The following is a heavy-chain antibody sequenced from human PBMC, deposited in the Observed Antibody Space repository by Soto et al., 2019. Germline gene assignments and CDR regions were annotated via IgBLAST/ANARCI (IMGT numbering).Heavy chain of an antibody. CDR3: ATMGQETTFYGSGSGFDMDV. CDR1: GGTFSSYA. V-gene: IGHV1-69*01. CDR2: IIPLFGTA. Sequence: QVQLVQSGAEVKKPGSSVKVSCKASGGTFSSYAISWVRQAPGQGLEWMGGIIPLFGTAKYAQKFQGRVTITVDESTRTDYMELSRLRSEDTAVYYCATMGQETTFYGSGSGFDMDVWGQGTPVTVSS. D-gene: IGHD3-10*01. J-gene: IGHJ6*02.